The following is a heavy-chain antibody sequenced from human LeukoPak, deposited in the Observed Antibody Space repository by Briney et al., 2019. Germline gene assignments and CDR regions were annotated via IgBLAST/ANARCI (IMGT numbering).Heavy chain of an antibody. CDR2: IYYSGST. J-gene: IGHJ4*02. V-gene: IGHV4-59*01. Sequence: PSETLSLTCAVYGGSFSGYYWSWIRQPPGKGLEWIGYIYYSGSTTYNPSLKSRVTISVDTSKNQFSLNLSSVTAADTAVYYCARSVVVPAATYYFDYWGQGALVTVSS. CDR1: GGSFSGYY. CDR3: ARSVVVPAATYYFDY. D-gene: IGHD2-15*01.